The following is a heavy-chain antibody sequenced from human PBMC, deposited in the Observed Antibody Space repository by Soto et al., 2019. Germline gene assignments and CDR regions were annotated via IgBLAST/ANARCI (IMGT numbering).Heavy chain of an antibody. CDR3: ARARRDFIAAAGTGVGYYFDY. Sequence: GGSLRLSCAASGFTFSSYSMNWVRQAPGKGLEWVSSISSSSSYIYYADSVKGRFTISRDNAKNSLYLQMNSLRSEDTAVYYCARARRDFIAAAGTGVGYYFDYWGQGTLVTVSS. D-gene: IGHD6-13*01. CDR1: GFTFSSYS. CDR2: ISSSSSYI. V-gene: IGHV3-21*04. J-gene: IGHJ4*02.